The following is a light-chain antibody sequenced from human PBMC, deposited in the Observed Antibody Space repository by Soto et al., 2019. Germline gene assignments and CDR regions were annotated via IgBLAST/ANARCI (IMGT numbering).Light chain of an antibody. CDR2: EVS. J-gene: IGLJ2*01. V-gene: IGLV2-14*01. CDR3: SSYSSSITVV. CDR1: SIDVGAYNY. Sequence: QSALTQPASVSGSPGQSITISCTGTSIDVGAYNYVSWYQQHPGKAPKLMIYEVSNRPSGVSNRFSGAKSGNSASLTISGLQAEYEAEYYCSSYSSSITVVFGGGTKLTVL.